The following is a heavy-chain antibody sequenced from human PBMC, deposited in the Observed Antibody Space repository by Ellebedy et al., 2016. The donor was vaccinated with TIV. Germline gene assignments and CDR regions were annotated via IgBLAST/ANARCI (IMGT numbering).Heavy chain of an antibody. Sequence: AASVKVSCKASGYTFTGYYIHWVRQAPGQGLEWMGWINPNSGVTNYAQKFQGWVTMTRDTSISTAYMELSRLRSDDTAVYYCARDGLSVRLAVAGYYYYYGMDVWGQGTTVTVSS. J-gene: IGHJ6*02. CDR2: INPNSGVT. CDR1: GYTFTGYY. CDR3: ARDGLSVRLAVAGYYYYYGMDV. V-gene: IGHV1-2*04. D-gene: IGHD6-19*01.